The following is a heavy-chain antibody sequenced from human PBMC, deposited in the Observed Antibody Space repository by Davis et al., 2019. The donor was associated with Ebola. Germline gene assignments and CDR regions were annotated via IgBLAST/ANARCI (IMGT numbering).Heavy chain of an antibody. Sequence: PSETLSLTCTVSGGSVSSGSYYWSWIRQPPGKGLEWIGYIYYSGSTNYNPSLKSRVTISVDTSKNQFSLKLSSVTAADTAVYYCARAPTAIHYYYMDVWGKGTTVTVSS. V-gene: IGHV4-61*01. D-gene: IGHD2-2*02. CDR2: IYYSGST. CDR1: GGSVSSGSYY. CDR3: ARAPTAIHYYYMDV. J-gene: IGHJ6*03.